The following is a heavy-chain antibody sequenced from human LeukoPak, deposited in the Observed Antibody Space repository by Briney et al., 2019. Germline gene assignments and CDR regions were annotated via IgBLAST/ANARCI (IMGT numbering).Heavy chain of an antibody. D-gene: IGHD4-17*01. CDR2: INHSGST. CDR3: ARVNGDYIYYYFDY. CDR1: GGSFSGYY. V-gene: IGHV4-34*01. J-gene: IGHJ4*02. Sequence: YPSETLSLACAVYGGSFSGYYWSWIRQPPGKGLEWIGEINHSGSTNYNPSLKSRVTISVDTSKNQFSLKLSSVTAADTAVYYCARVNGDYIYYYFDYWGRGTLVTVSS.